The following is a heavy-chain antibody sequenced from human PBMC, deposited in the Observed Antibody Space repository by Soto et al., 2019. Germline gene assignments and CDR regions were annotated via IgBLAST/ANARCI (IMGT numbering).Heavy chain of an antibody. CDR2: GYHSVSI. V-gene: IGHV4-59*01. Sequence: PSETLSLTCTVSGGSITDYYWSWIRQPPGKALEWIGYGYHSVSIHYNPSLKTRVTISVDTSENQFSLRLSSVTAADTAVYYCARAFAGFGAYWYFDLWCRGTLLAVSS. CDR3: ARAFAGFGAYWYFDL. J-gene: IGHJ2*01. D-gene: IGHD3-16*01. CDR1: GGSITDYY.